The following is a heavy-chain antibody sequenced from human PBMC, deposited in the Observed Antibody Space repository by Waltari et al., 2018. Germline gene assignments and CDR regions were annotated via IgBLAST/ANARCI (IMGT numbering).Heavy chain of an antibody. V-gene: IGHV3-53*01. Sequence: EVQLVESGGGLIQPGGSLRLSCAASGFNINSDYMSWVRRAPGKGLEWVSVIYTGGTKYYANSVKGRFTLSRDNSKNILYLQMNSLRADDTAVYYCARVRGGSYFDYWGQGTLVTVSS. J-gene: IGHJ4*02. CDR2: IYTGGTK. CDR1: GFNINSDY. CDR3: ARVRGGSYFDY. D-gene: IGHD3-10*01.